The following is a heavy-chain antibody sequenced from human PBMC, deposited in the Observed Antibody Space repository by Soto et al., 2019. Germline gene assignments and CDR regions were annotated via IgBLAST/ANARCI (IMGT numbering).Heavy chain of an antibody. Sequence: GGSLRLSCSASGFTFSSYAMHWVRQAPGKGLEYVSAISSNGGSTYYADSVKGRFTISRDNSKNTLYLQMSSLRAEDTAVYYCVKAIVDSSGYYWFDPWGQGTLVTVSS. J-gene: IGHJ5*02. CDR2: ISSNGGST. CDR1: GFTFSSYA. D-gene: IGHD3-22*01. CDR3: VKAIVDSSGYYWFDP. V-gene: IGHV3-64D*06.